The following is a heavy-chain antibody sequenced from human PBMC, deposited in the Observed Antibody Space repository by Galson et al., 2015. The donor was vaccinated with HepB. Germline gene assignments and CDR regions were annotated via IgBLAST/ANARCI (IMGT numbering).Heavy chain of an antibody. J-gene: IGHJ4*02. D-gene: IGHD3-16*01. CDR3: ARGIMDY. V-gene: IGHV3-30*04. CDR1: GFTFSSYA. Sequence: SLRLSCAASGFTFSSYAMHWVRQAPGKGLEWVAVISYDGSNKYYADSVKGRFTISRDNSKNTLYLQMNSLRAEDTAVYYCARGIMDYWGQGTLVTVSS. CDR2: ISYDGSNK.